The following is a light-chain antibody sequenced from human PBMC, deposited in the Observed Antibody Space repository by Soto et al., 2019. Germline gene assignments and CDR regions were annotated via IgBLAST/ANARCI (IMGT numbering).Light chain of an antibody. CDR3: QQRSNSPLT. CDR1: QCVSSS. Sequence: EIVLTQSPATLSLSPGERVTLSCRASQCVSSSLAWYQQKTGQAPRLLIYDAASRPTDIPARFSGSGSGTDVTLTIRSLESEDFAVYYCQQRSNSPLTFCGGTRVEIK. J-gene: IGKJ4*01. V-gene: IGKV3-11*01. CDR2: DAA.